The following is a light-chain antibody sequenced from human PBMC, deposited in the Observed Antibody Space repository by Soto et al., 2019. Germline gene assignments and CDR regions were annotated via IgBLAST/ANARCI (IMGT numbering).Light chain of an antibody. CDR1: QSISSW. CDR2: KAS. V-gene: IGKV1-5*03. CDR3: QQYSTYSRT. J-gene: IGKJ1*01. Sequence: DIQMTQSPSSLSASVGDRVTITCRASQSISSWVAWYQQKPGKAPKLLIYKASTLESAVPSRFSGSGSGTEFTLTISSLQPDDFAIYFCQQYSTYSRTFGQGTKVDI.